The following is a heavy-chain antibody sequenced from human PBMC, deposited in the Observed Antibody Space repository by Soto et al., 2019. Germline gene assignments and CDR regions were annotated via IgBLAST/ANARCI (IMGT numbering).Heavy chain of an antibody. Sequence: GGSLRLSXAASGFTFSSFAMTWVRQAPGKGLEWVSAIGGSGALTYYADSVKGRFTVSRDNSKNTLYLQMSSLREEDTAVYYCAKAEPLSNNDPWNGCSDHWGQGTLVTVSS. CDR1: GFTFSSFA. J-gene: IGHJ4*02. V-gene: IGHV3-23*01. CDR3: AKAEPLSNNDPWNGCSDH. CDR2: IGGSGALT. D-gene: IGHD1-1*01.